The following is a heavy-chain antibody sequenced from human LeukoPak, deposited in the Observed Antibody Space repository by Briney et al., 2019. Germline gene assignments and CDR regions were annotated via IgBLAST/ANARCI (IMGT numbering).Heavy chain of an antibody. V-gene: IGHV1-69*13. J-gene: IGHJ4*02. CDR1: GGTFSSYA. CDR3: ARKGAYNYYGSGSYVY. D-gene: IGHD3-10*01. CDR2: IIPIFGTA. Sequence: SVKVSCKASGGTFSSYAISWVRQAPGQGLEWMGGIIPIFGTANYAQKFQGRVTITADESTSTADMGLSSLRSEDTAVYYCARKGAYNYYGSGSYVYWGQGTLVTVSS.